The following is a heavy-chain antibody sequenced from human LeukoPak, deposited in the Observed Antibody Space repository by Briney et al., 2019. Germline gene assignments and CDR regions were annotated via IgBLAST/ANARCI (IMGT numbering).Heavy chain of an antibody. V-gene: IGHV4-59*01. CDR1: GGSISSYY. J-gene: IGHJ3*02. Sequence: KPSETLSLTCTVSGGSISSYYWSWIRQPPGKGLEWIGHIYYSGSTYYSPSLKSRVTISVDTSKNQFSLKLSSVTAADTAVYYCARGQYQLLLGAFDIWGQGTMVTVSS. D-gene: IGHD2-2*01. CDR3: ARGQYQLLLGAFDI. CDR2: IYYSGST.